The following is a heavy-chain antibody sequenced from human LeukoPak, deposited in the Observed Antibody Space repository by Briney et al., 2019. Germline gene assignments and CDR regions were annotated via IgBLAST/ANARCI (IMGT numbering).Heavy chain of an antibody. Sequence: GGSLRLSCAASGFTFSSYSMNWVRQAPGKGLEWVSSISSSSYIYYADSVKGRFTISRDNAKNSLYLPMNSLRAEDTAVYYCARVLESNYYDSSGFPDYWGQGTLVTVSS. J-gene: IGHJ4*02. V-gene: IGHV3-21*01. D-gene: IGHD3-22*01. CDR1: GFTFSSYS. CDR2: ISSSSYI. CDR3: ARVLESNYYDSSGFPDY.